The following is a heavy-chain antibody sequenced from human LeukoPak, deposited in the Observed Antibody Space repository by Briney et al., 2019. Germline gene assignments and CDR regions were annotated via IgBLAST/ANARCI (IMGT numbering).Heavy chain of an antibody. J-gene: IGHJ3*02. Sequence: GGSLRLSCAAPGFIFTNAWRSWVRQAPGKGLGCLGRIKNKTDGETTDYAAPLKGRFSLSGDDSKNTLYLQLNSLKTEDTGVYYCTSSAVRGGNDFRAFDIWGQGSMVIVSS. V-gene: IGHV3-15*01. CDR3: TSSAVRGGNDFRAFDI. CDR1: GFIFTNAW. CDR2: IKNKTDGETT. D-gene: IGHD5-12*01.